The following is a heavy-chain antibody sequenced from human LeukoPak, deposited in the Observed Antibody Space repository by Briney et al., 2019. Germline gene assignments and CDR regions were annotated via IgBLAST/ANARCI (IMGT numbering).Heavy chain of an antibody. D-gene: IGHD3-3*01. CDR2: IDWDDDK. V-gene: IGHV2-70*11. Sequence: SGPALVKPTQTLTLTCTFSGFSLSTSGMCVSWIRQPPGKALEWLARIDWDDDKYYSTSLKTTLTISKDTSKNQVVLTMTNMDPVDTATYYCARISDGTMDYWGQGTLVTVSS. CDR1: GFSLSTSGMC. CDR3: ARISDGTMDY. J-gene: IGHJ4*02.